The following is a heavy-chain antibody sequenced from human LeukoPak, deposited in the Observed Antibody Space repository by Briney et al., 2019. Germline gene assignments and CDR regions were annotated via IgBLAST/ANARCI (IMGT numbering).Heavy chain of an antibody. CDR3: ATGARYSYKSWYYFDY. J-gene: IGHJ4*02. CDR2: ISRDGGST. Sequence: GGSLRLSCAASGFTFDDYTMHWVRQAPGKGLEWVSLISRDGGSTYYADSVKGRFTISRDNSKNSLYLQMNSLRTEDTALYYCATGARYSYKSWYYFDYWGQGTLVTVSS. D-gene: IGHD5-18*01. CDR1: GFTFDDYT. V-gene: IGHV3-43*01.